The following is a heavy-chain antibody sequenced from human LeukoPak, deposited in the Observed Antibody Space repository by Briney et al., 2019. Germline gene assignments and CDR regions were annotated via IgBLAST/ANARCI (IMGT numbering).Heavy chain of an antibody. J-gene: IGHJ4*02. D-gene: IGHD4-11*01. CDR1: GFTFHDYA. CDR2: ISGHGDST. V-gene: IGHV3-43*02. CDR3: AKDGYGNYDY. Sequence: RRSLRLSCAASGFTFHDYAMHWVRQAPGKGLEWVSLISGHGDSTYYADSVKGRFTISRDNSKDSLYLQMNSLKTEDTAFYYCAKDGYGNYDYWGQGTLVTVSS.